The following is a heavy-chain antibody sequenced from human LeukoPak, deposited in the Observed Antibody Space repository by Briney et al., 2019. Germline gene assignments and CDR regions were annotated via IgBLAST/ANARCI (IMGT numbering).Heavy chain of an antibody. V-gene: IGHV3-23*01. D-gene: IGHD4-17*01. CDR2: ISGSGGST. J-gene: IGHJ4*02. CDR3: AKNYGDYPLFDY. Sequence: GGSLRLSCAASGFTFSSYAMSWVRQAPGKGLEWVSAISGSGGSTYYADSAKGRFTISRHNSKNTLYLQMNSLRAEDTAVYYCAKNYGDYPLFDYWGQGTLVTVSS. CDR1: GFTFSSYA.